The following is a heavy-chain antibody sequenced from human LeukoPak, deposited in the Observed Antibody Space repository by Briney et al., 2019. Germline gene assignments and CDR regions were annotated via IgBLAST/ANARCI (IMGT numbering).Heavy chain of an antibody. CDR2: INPSGGST. D-gene: IGHD1-26*01. J-gene: IGHJ3*02. CDR3: AREWELLHAFDI. V-gene: IGHV1-46*01. Sequence: ASVKVSCKASGYTFTSYYMHWVRQAPGQGLEWMGIINPSGGSTSYAQKFQGRVTMTRDMSTSTVYMELSSLRSEDTAVYYCAREWELLHAFDIRGQGTMVTVSS. CDR1: GYTFTSYY.